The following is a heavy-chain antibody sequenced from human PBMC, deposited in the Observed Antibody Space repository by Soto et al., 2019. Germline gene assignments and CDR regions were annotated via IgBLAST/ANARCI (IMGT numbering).Heavy chain of an antibody. Sequence: PGGSLRLSCAASGFTFSTSWMDWVRQTPGKGLEWVANINQDGSEKNYVDSVKGRFTISRDNAKNSLFLQMSSLTAEDSGLYYCTRYLDYWGPGTLVTVSS. CDR2: INQDGSEK. CDR1: GFTFSTSW. CDR3: TRYLDY. J-gene: IGHJ4*02. V-gene: IGHV3-7*01.